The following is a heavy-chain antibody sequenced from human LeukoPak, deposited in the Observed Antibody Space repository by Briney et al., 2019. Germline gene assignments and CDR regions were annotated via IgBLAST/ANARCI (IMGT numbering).Heavy chain of an antibody. Sequence: GGSLRLSCAATRFTFTTYGMHWVRQAPGKGLEWVAVISYDGSNKYYADSVKGRFTISRDNSKNTLYLQMNSLRAEDTAVYYCAKELGRDGWSFFDYWGQGTLVTVSS. V-gene: IGHV3-30*18. CDR2: ISYDGSNK. J-gene: IGHJ4*02. CDR3: AKELGRDGWSFFDY. D-gene: IGHD6-19*01. CDR1: RFTFTTYG.